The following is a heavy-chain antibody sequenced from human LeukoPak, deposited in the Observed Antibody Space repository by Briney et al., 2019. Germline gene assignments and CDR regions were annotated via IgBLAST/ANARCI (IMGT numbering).Heavy chain of an antibody. Sequence: GGSLRLSCAASGFTLSSFWMHWVRQAPGEGLVWVSRISGDGSITTYADSVKGRFTISRDNAKNTLYLQMSSLRAGDTAVYYCTRAVAVTASDSWGQGTLVTVSS. V-gene: IGHV3-74*01. J-gene: IGHJ4*02. CDR1: GFTLSSFW. D-gene: IGHD2-21*02. CDR3: TRAVAVTASDS. CDR2: ISGDGSIT.